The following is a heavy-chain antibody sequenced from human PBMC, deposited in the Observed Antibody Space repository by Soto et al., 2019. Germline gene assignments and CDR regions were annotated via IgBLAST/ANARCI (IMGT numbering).Heavy chain of an antibody. CDR3: TTDSGFYCSSTSCYWRDY. D-gene: IGHD2-2*01. CDR1: GFTFSNAW. J-gene: IGHJ4*02. CDR2: IKSKTDGGTT. Sequence: EVQLVESGGGLVKPGGSLRLSCAASGFTFSNAWMNWVRQAPGKGLEWVGRIKSKTDGGTTDYAAPVKGRFTISRDDSKNTLYLQMNSLKSEDTAVYYCTTDSGFYCSSTSCYWRDYWGQGTLVTLSS. V-gene: IGHV3-15*07.